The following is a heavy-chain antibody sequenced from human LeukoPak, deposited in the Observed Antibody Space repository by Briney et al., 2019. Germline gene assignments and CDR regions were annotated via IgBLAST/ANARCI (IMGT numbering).Heavy chain of an antibody. D-gene: IGHD2-2*01. CDR2: ISAYNGNT. V-gene: IGHV1-18*01. CDR3: ARDPIVEVPYGMDV. Sequence: ASVKVSCKASGYTFTSYGISWVRQAPGQGLEWMGWISAYNGNTNYAQKLQGRVTMTTDTSTSTAYMELRSLRSDDTAVYYCARDPIVEVPYGMDVWGQGTTVTVSS. CDR1: GYTFTSYG. J-gene: IGHJ6*02.